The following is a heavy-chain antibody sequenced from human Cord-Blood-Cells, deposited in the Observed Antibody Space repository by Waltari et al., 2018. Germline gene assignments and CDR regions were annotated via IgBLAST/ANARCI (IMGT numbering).Heavy chain of an antibody. CDR2: INPNSGGT. Sequence: QVQLVQSGAEVKKPGASVTVSCKASGYTFTASYMHWVRQAPGQGLEWMGWINPNSGGTNYAQKFQGRVTMTRDTSISTAYMELSRLRSDDTAVYYCARDLSLGDYSFDPWGQGTLVTVSS. J-gene: IGHJ5*02. CDR3: ARDLSLGDYSFDP. CDR1: GYTFTASY. V-gene: IGHV1-2*02. D-gene: IGHD3-16*01.